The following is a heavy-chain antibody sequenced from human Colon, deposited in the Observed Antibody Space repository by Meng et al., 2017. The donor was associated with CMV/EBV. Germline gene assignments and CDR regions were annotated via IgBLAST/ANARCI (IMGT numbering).Heavy chain of an antibody. V-gene: IGHV1-8*01. CDR2: MNPNSGNT. J-gene: IGHJ6*02. D-gene: IGHD6-6*01. Sequence: ASVTVSCKASGYTFTSYDINWVRQATGQGLEWMGWMNPNSGNTGYAQKFQGRFTMTRNTSMSTAYMELSSLRSEDTAVYYCARNEYSYGMDVWGQGTTVTVSS. CDR1: GYTFTSYD. CDR3: ARNEYSYGMDV.